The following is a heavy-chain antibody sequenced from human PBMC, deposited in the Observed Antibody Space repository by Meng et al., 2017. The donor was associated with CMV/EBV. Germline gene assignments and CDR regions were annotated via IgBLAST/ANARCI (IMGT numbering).Heavy chain of an antibody. CDR1: GYTFTSYD. J-gene: IGHJ4*02. CDR2: MNPNSGNT. V-gene: IGHV1-8*01. D-gene: IGHD6-13*01. CDR3: ARGPRAAALGRG. Sequence: ASVKVSCKASGYTFTSYDINWVRQATGQGIEWMGWMNPNSGNTGYAQKFQGRVTMTRNTSISTAYMELSSLGSEDTAVYYCARGPRAAALGRGWGQGTLVTVSS.